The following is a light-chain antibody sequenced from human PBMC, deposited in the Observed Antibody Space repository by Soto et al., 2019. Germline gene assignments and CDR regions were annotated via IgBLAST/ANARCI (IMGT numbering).Light chain of an antibody. J-gene: IGKJ5*01. Sequence: DIVMTQSPDSLAVSLGERATINCKSSQSVLYSSNNKNYLSWYQQKPGQPPKLLIYWASIRESGVPDRFSGSGSGTDFTRTISSLQAEDVAVYYCQLYYSSPSITFGQGTRLEMK. CDR1: QSVLYSSNNKNY. V-gene: IGKV4-1*01. CDR2: WAS. CDR3: QLYYSSPSIT.